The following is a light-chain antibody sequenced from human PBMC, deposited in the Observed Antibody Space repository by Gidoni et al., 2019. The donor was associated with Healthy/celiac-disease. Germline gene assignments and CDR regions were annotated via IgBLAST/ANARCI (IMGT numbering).Light chain of an antibody. CDR2: KSS. CDR1: QSISNW. CDR3: QQYNSYSGT. Sequence: DIQMTQSPSTLSASVGDRVTITCRASQSISNWLAWYQEKPGKAPKLLIYKSSSLESGVPSRFSGSGSGTEFKLTLSSLQPDDFATYYCQQYNSYSGTFGQGTKVEIK. V-gene: IGKV1-5*03. J-gene: IGKJ1*01.